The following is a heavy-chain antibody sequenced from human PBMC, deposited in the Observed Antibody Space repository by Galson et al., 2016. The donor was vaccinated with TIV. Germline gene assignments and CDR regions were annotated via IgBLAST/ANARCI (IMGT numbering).Heavy chain of an antibody. J-gene: IGHJ3*02. V-gene: IGHV3-21*01. CDR2: ISSSSDYR. Sequence: SLRLSCAASGFIFRRYSMNWVRQAPGKGLEWVSTISSSSDYRFYADSVKGRFTISRDNARNSLHLQINSLRVEDTAVYYCERDRDYYDSSSYSPDAFDMWGQGTMVTVSS. CDR1: GFIFRRYS. D-gene: IGHD3-22*01. CDR3: ERDRDYYDSSSYSPDAFDM.